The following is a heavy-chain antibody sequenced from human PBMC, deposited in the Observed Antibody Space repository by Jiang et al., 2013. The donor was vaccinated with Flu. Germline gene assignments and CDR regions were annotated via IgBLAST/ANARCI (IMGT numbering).Heavy chain of an antibody. J-gene: IGHJ2*01. CDR2: IYHSGST. D-gene: IGHD2-2*01. Sequence: LLKPSETLSLTCAVSGYSISSGYYWGWIRQPPGKGLEWIGSIYHSGSTYYNPSLKSRVTISVDTSKNQFSLKLSSVTAADTAVYYCARGLCSSTSCYLFYGDYWYFDLWGRGTLVTVSS. CDR1: GYSISSGYY. CDR3: ARGLCSSTSCYLFYGDYWYFDL. V-gene: IGHV4-38-2*01.